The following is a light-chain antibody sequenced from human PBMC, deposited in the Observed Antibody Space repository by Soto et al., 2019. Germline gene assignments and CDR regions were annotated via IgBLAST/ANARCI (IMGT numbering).Light chain of an antibody. CDR3: HQYADSRT. CDR2: GAS. J-gene: IGKJ1*01. Sequence: EIVLTQSPGTLSLSPGERATLSSRASQSVRNNFLAWFQQRPGQAPRLLMSGASSRATGVPDRFSGSGSGTDFTLTISSLEPEDFAVYYCHQYADSRTFGRGTRWIS. CDR1: QSVRNNF. V-gene: IGKV3-20*01.